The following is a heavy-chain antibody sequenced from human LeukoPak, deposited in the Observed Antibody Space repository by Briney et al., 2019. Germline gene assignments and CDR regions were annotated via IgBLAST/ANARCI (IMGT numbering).Heavy chain of an antibody. CDR1: GFTFSSYA. D-gene: IGHD3-10*01. CDR2: ISGSGGST. Sequence: GASLRLPCAASGFTFSSYAMSWVRQAPGKGLEWVSAISGSGGSTYYADSVKGRFTISRDNSKNTLYLQMNSLRAEDTAVYYCAKFGYGSGSYPNWFDPWGQGTLVTVSS. J-gene: IGHJ5*02. CDR3: AKFGYGSGSYPNWFDP. V-gene: IGHV3-23*01.